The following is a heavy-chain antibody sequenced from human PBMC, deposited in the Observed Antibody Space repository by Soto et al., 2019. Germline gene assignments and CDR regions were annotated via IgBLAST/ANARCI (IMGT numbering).Heavy chain of an antibody. Sequence: ASVKVSCKASGYTFTGYYMHWVRQAPGQGLEWMGWINPNSGGTNYAQKFQGWVTMTRDTSISTAYMELSGLRSDDTAVYYCARDLTATYSNYPYGMDAWGQGTTVTVSS. CDR1: GYTFTGYY. CDR2: INPNSGGT. D-gene: IGHD4-4*01. CDR3: ARDLTATYSNYPYGMDA. J-gene: IGHJ6*02. V-gene: IGHV1-2*04.